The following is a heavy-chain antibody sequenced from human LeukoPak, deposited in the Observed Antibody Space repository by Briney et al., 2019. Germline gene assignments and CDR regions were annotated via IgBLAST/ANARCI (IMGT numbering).Heavy chain of an antibody. Sequence: PGGSLRLSCAASGFTFSSYWMHWVRQAPGKGLEWVSYISSSSSTIYYADSVKGRFTISRDNAKNSLYLQMNSLRAEDTAVYYCARGPPVSYCSGGSCYYTDDAFDIWGQGTMVTVSS. CDR3: ARGPPVSYCSGGSCYYTDDAFDI. CDR1: GFTFSSYW. D-gene: IGHD2-15*01. J-gene: IGHJ3*02. CDR2: ISSSSSTI. V-gene: IGHV3-48*01.